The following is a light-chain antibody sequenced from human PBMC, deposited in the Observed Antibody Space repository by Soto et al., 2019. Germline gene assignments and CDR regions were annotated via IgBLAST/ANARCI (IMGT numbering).Light chain of an antibody. CDR3: QQYTAWPLT. J-gene: IGKJ4*01. CDR1: QTVYNN. V-gene: IGKV3-15*01. Sequence: IVMTQSPVTLSVSPGEKATLSCRASQTVYNNLAWYQQKPGQAPRLLVYFASTRATGIPARFSGSGSGTEFSLTISSLQSEDFALSYCQQYTAWPLTFGGGTKVETK. CDR2: FAS.